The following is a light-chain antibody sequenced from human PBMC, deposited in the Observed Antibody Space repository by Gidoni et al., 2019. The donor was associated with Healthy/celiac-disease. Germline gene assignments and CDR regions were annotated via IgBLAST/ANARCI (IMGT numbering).Light chain of an antibody. CDR3: QQYYSTPTWT. Sequence: DNVMTQSPDSLALALGERATINCKSSRSVLYSSNNKNYLAWYQQKPGQPPKLLIYWASTRESGVPDRFSGSGSGTDFTLTISSLQAEDVAVYYCQQYYSTPTWTFGQGTKVEIK. CDR2: WAS. CDR1: RSVLYSSNNKNY. J-gene: IGKJ1*01. V-gene: IGKV4-1*01.